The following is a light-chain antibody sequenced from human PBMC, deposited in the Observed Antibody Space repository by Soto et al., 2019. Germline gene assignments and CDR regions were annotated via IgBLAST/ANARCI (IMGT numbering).Light chain of an antibody. CDR1: QSISNH. J-gene: IGKJ1*01. CDR3: QESYSTS. Sequence: DIRVTQSASSLSASLEDRVIITCRASQSISNHLNWYQKKPGKAPKLLIYVASNLQSGVPSRFSGSGSGTDFTLTISSLQPEDIATYYCQESYSTSFGQGTKVDIK. CDR2: VAS. V-gene: IGKV1-39*01.